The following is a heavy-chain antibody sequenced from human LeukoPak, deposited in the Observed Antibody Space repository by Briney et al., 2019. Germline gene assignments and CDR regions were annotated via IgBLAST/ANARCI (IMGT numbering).Heavy chain of an antibody. J-gene: IGHJ4*02. Sequence: APVKVSCKASGYTFTSYGISWVRQAPGQGLEWMGWISAYNGNTNYAQKLQGRVTMTTNTSTSTAYMELRSLRSDDTAVYYCARVLREQDFDYWGQGTLVTVSS. V-gene: IGHV1-18*01. CDR1: GYTFTSYG. CDR3: ARVLREQDFDY. CDR2: ISAYNGNT. D-gene: IGHD1-26*01.